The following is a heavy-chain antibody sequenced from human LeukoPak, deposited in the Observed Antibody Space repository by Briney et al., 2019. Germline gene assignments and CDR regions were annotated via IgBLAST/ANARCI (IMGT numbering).Heavy chain of an antibody. CDR1: GGSISSYY. J-gene: IGHJ4*02. D-gene: IGHD3-10*01. Sequence: SETLSLTCTVSGGSISSYYWSWIRQPPGKGLEWIGYIYYSGGTNYNPSLKSRVTISVDTSKNQFSLKLSSVTAADTAVYYCARAPRGEAVPLFDYWGQGTLVTVSS. CDR3: ARAPRGEAVPLFDY. V-gene: IGHV4-59*01. CDR2: IYYSGGT.